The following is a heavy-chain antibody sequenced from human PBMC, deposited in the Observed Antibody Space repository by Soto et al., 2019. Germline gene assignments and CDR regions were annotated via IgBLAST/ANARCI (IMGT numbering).Heavy chain of an antibody. CDR2: ISSSGRYT. CDR1: GFTFSSYS. CDR3: ASGIEYSPGY. D-gene: IGHD6-6*01. Sequence: EVQLVESGGGLVKPGGSLRLSCAASGFTFSSYSMNWVRQAPGKGLEWVSSISSSGRYTYYADSVKGRFHISRDNAKNSLYLQMNSLRAEDTAVYYCASGIEYSPGYWGQGTLVTVSS. V-gene: IGHV3-21*01. J-gene: IGHJ4*02.